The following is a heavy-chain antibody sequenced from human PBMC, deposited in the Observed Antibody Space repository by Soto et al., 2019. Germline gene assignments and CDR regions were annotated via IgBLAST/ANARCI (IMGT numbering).Heavy chain of an antibody. CDR1: GFTFSSYG. D-gene: IGHD2-2*02. V-gene: IGHV3-33*01. J-gene: IGHJ6*02. Sequence: PGGSLRLSCAASGFTFSSYGMHWVRQAPGKGLEWVAVIWYDGSNKYYADSVKGRFTISRDNSKNTLYLQMNSLRAEDTAVYYCARAGRAVVVPAAKPRGPMDVWGQGTTVTVS. CDR2: IWYDGSNK. CDR3: ARAGRAVVVPAAKPRGPMDV.